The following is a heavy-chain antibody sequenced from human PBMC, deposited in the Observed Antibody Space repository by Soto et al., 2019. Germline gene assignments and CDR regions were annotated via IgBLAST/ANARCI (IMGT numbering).Heavy chain of an antibody. D-gene: IGHD5-18*01. CDR1: GFTFTSYG. V-gene: IGHV3-30*03. J-gene: IGHJ4*02. CDR3: VSDRGYGHASVPYS. CDR2: ISYDGGLQ. Sequence: QAHLVESGGGVVQPGRSLRLSCAASGFTFTSYGMHWVRQAPGTRLEWVAVISYDGGLQHYAYSVKGRFTISRDNSNNMVLLQMNSLRAEDTAVYYCVSDRGYGHASVPYSWGQGTLVSVYS.